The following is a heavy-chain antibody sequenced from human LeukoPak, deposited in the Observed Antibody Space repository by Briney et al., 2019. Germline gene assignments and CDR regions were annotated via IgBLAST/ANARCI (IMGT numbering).Heavy chain of an antibody. V-gene: IGHV3-7*01. J-gene: IGHJ4*02. Sequence: TGGSLRLSCAASGFTFSSYWMSWVRQAPGKGLEWVANIKQDGSEKYYVDSVKGRFTISRDNAKNSLYLQMNSLRAEDTAVYYCARLGVVLRLTVFDYWGQGTLVTVSS. CDR2: IKQDGSEK. CDR1: GFTFSSYW. CDR3: ARLGVVLRLTVFDY. D-gene: IGHD2/OR15-2a*01.